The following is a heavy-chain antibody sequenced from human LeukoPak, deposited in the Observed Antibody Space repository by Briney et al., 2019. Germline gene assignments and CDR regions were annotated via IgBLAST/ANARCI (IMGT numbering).Heavy chain of an antibody. V-gene: IGHV4-59*08. CDR3: ARHSRYYGSGSYGPFDY. CDR2: IYYSGST. J-gene: IGHJ4*02. CDR1: GGSISSYY. D-gene: IGHD3-10*01. Sequence: SETLSLTCTVSGGSISSYYWSWIRQPPGKGLEWIGYIYYSGSTNYNPSLKSRVTISVDTSKNQFSLKLSSVTAADTAVYYCARHSRYYGSGSYGPFDYWGRGTLVTVSS.